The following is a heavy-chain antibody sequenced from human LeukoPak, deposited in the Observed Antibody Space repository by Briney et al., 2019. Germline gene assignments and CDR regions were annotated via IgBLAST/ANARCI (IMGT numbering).Heavy chain of an antibody. Sequence: GGSLRLSCAASGFTFSSYWMSWVRQAPGKGLEWVAFIRYDGSNKYYADSVKGRFTISRDNSKNTLYLQMNSLRPEDTAVYYCAKDSKRWKTYYYEAGSYYFDYWGQGTRVTVSS. CDR3: AKDSKRWKTYYYEAGSYYFDY. CDR1: GFTFSSYW. V-gene: IGHV3-30*02. D-gene: IGHD3-10*01. CDR2: IRYDGSNK. J-gene: IGHJ4*02.